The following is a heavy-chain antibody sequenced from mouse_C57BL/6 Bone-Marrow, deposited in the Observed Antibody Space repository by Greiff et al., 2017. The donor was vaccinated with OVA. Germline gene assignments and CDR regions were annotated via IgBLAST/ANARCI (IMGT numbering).Heavy chain of an antibody. CDR2: IDPSDSYT. CDR1: GYTFTSYW. D-gene: IGHD1-1*01. V-gene: IGHV1-69*01. J-gene: IGHJ4*01. CDR3: ARREYYGSGAMDY. Sequence: QVQLQQPGAELVKPGASVKLSCKASGYTFTSYWMHWVKQRPGQGLEWIGEIDPSDSYTNYNQKFKGKSTLTVDKSSSTAYMQLSSLTSEDSAVYYCARREYYGSGAMDYWGQGTSVTVSS.